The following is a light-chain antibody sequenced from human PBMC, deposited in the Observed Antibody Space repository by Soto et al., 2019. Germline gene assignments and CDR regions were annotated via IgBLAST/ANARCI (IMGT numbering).Light chain of an antibody. V-gene: IGLV2-14*01. CDR3: SAYPARSTLV. Sequence: QSVLTQPASVSGSAGQSITISCSGTMRDVGAYNLVSWYQQHPGTAPKLIIYEVRNRPSGISSRFSGSRSGNTASLTISGLQSEDEGDYYCSAYPARSTLVFXGGTKLTVL. CDR2: EVR. J-gene: IGLJ3*02. CDR1: MRDVGAYNL.